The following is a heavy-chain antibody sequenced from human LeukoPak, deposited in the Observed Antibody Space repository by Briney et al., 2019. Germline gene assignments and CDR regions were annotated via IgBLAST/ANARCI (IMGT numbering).Heavy chain of an antibody. CDR2: IYWDGDS. D-gene: IGHD4-11*01. CDR1: GFSISTHGVG. Sequence: SGPTLVNHTQTLTLTCTFSGFSISTHGVGVGWIRQPPGKALEWLALIYWDGDSRYSPSLRSRLTITKDASKNQVVLTVTDVDPVDTATYFCAHSVALDYRSFDYWGQGTLVTVSS. J-gene: IGHJ4*02. CDR3: AHSVALDYRSFDY. V-gene: IGHV2-5*02.